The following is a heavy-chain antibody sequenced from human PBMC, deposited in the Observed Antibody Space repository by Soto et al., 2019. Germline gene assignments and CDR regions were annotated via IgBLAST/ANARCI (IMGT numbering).Heavy chain of an antibody. CDR3: ARVYPGTGWPFHYYGMDV. Sequence: GGSLRLSGVASEFTFSNYWMSWVRQAPGKGLEWVANIKQDGSEKYYVDSVKGRFTISRDNAENSLYLQMNSLRAEDTALYYCARVYPGTGWPFHYYGMDVWGQGTTVTVSS. CDR2: IKQDGSEK. CDR1: EFTFSNYW. V-gene: IGHV3-7*01. J-gene: IGHJ6*02. D-gene: IGHD6-25*01.